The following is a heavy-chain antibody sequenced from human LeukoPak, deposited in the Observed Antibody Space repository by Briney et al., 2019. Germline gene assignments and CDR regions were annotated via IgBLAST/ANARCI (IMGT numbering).Heavy chain of an antibody. D-gene: IGHD1-26*01. CDR3: ARESRATQLDY. CDR1: GGSISSGGYY. J-gene: IGHJ4*02. Sequence: SETLSLTCTVSGGSISSGGYYWSRIRQHPGKGLEWIGYIYYSGSTYYNPSLKSRVTISVDTSKNQFSLKLGSVTAADTAVYYCARESRATQLDYWGQGTLVTVSS. V-gene: IGHV4-31*03. CDR2: IYYSGST.